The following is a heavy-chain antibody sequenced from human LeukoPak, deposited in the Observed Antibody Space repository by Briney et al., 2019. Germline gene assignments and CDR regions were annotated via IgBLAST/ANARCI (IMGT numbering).Heavy chain of an antibody. CDR1: GFTFSGYS. CDR3: ARSRGPNTFGGVHDY. CDR2: ISTAGTTV. Sequence: GGSLRLSCAASGFTFSGYSLNWVRQAPGKGLEWISYISTAGTTVYYADSVKGRFAISRDNAKNSLYLQMNSLRAEDTAVYYCARSRGPNTFGGVHDYWGQGTLVTVSS. V-gene: IGHV3-48*04. J-gene: IGHJ4*02. D-gene: IGHD3-16*01.